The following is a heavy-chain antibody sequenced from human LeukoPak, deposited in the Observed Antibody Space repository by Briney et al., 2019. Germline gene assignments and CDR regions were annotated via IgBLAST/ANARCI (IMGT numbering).Heavy chain of an antibody. V-gene: IGHV1-8*01. D-gene: IGHD6-19*01. J-gene: IGHJ5*01. CDR2: MNPNSGNT. Sequence: ASVKVSCKASGYTFTSYDINWVRQATGQGLEWTGWMNPNSGNTGYAQKFQGRVTMTRNTSISTAYMELSSLRSEDTAVYYCARGLVRQWLVFVSWGQGTLVTVSS. CDR3: ARGLVRQWLVFVS. CDR1: GYTFTSYD.